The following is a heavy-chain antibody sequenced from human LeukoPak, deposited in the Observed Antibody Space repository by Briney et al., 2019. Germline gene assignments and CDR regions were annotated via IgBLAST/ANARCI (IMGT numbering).Heavy chain of an antibody. J-gene: IGHJ4*02. V-gene: IGHV3-NL1*01. CDR2: IYSGGST. CDR1: GFTSSSYG. Sequence: GGSLRLSCAASGFTSSSYGMHWVRQAPGKGLEWVSVIYSGGSTYYADSVKGRFTISRDNSKNTLYLQMNSLRAEDTAVYYCARAAAGTSVDYWGQGTLVTVSS. D-gene: IGHD6-13*01. CDR3: ARAAAGTSVDY.